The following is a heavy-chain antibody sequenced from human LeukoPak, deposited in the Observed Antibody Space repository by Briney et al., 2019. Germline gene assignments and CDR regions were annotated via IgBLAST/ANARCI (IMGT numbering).Heavy chain of an antibody. CDR1: VFTSCGYW. CDR2: IKQDGREK. D-gene: IGHD2-2*01. Sequence: GGALRLSCAASVFTSCGYWMSWVREALGRGLEWVANIKQDGREKYNVDSVRGRFTTSRDNAKNSLYLQMTSLRAEDRAVYYCARDDCSCISGYHNWFAPWGQGTLVTVSS. CDR3: ARDDCSCISGYHNWFAP. V-gene: IGHV3-7*01. J-gene: IGHJ5*02.